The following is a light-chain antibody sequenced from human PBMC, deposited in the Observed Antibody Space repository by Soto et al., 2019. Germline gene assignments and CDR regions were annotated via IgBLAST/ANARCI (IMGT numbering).Light chain of an antibody. CDR3: QQYGSSPPCT. J-gene: IGKJ2*02. V-gene: IGKV3-20*01. CDR1: QSVSSRY. CDR2: GAS. Sequence: EIVLTQSPGTLSLSPGERATLSCRASQSVSSRYLAWYQQKPGQAPRLLMYGASNRATGIPDRFSGSGSGTDFTLTISRLEPEDFAVYFCQQYGSSPPCTFGQGTKVDIK.